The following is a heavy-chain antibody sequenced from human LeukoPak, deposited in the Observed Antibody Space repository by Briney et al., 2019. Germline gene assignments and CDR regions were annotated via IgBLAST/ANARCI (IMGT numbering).Heavy chain of an antibody. CDR2: INPNSGGT. CDR1: GYTFTDSY. J-gene: IGHJ6*02. D-gene: IGHD2-8*01. V-gene: IGHV1-2*02. Sequence: ASVKVSCKASGYTFTDSYMHWVRQAPGQGLEWMGWINPNSGGTSYAQEFQGRVTMTRDTSISTAYMELSRLRSDDTAIYHCARDTSPGYCTNGVCGPMDVWGQGTTVTVSS. CDR3: ARDTSPGYCTNGVCGPMDV.